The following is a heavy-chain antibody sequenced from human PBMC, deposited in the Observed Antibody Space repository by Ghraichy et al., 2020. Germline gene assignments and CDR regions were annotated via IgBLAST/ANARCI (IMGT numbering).Heavy chain of an antibody. CDR3: ARGNVYIVGTVDEF. D-gene: IGHD5-12*01. CDR1: GFTFSRYS. J-gene: IGHJ4*02. Sequence: GGSLRLSCAASGFTFSRYSMHWVRQAPGKGLEWVAVISSDATKKYYGDSVKGRFNITRDNSENTLYVQMNSLRLEDTAVYYCARGNVYIVGTVDEFWGQGTLVTVSS. V-gene: IGHV3-30-3*01. CDR2: ISSDATKK.